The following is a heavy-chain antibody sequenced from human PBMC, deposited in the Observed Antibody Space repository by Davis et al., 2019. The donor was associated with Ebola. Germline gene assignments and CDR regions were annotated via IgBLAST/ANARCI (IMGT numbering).Heavy chain of an antibody. J-gene: IGHJ4*02. D-gene: IGHD3-3*01. CDR3: ARDNSIWSGYYIDY. V-gene: IGHV1-18*04. Sequence: AALVKVSCKASVYTFTSDGVSWVRQAPGQGLEWRGWISAYNGNTNYAQKLQGRVTMTTDTSTSTVHMELRSLRSDDTAVYYCARDNSIWSGYYIDYWRQGTLVTVSS. CDR2: ISAYNGNT. CDR1: VYTFTSDG.